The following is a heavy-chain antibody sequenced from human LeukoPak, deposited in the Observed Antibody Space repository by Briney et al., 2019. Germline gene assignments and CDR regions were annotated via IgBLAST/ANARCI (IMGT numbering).Heavy chain of an antibody. D-gene: IGHD1-26*01. CDR3: ARGTSGSYYS. CDR1: GYTFTSYG. V-gene: IGHV1-18*01. J-gene: IGHJ4*02. CDR2: ISAYNGNT. Sequence: ASVKVSCKASGYTFTSYGISWVRQAPGQGLEWMGWISAYNGNTNYAQKFQGRVTITADKSTSTAYMELSSLRSEDTAVYYCARGTSGSYYSWGQGTLVIVSS.